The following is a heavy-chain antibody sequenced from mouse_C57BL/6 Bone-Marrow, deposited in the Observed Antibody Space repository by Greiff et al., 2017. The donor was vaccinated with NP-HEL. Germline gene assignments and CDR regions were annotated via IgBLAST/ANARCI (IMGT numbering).Heavy chain of an antibody. CDR1: GFTFSSYG. V-gene: IGHV5-6*01. J-gene: IGHJ3*01. CDR3: ARPYCPPFAY. Sequence: EVQGVESGGDLVKPGGSLKLSCAASGFTFSSYGMSWVRQTPDKRLEWVATISSGGSYTYYPDSVKGRFTISRDTAKSTLYLQMSSLKSEDTAMYYCARPYCPPFAYWGQGTLVTVSA. CDR2: ISSGGSYT.